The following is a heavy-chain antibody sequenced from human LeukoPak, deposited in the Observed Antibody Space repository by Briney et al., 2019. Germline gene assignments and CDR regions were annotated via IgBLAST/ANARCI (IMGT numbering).Heavy chain of an antibody. Sequence: ASVKVSCQASGYTFTSHYMHWVRQAPGPGLEWMGIINPSGGSTSYAQKFQGRVTMTRNTSTSTIYMELSSLRSEGTAVYYCARGRGGSSGWLKVWWFDPWGQGTLVTVSS. D-gene: IGHD6-19*01. V-gene: IGHV1-46*01. CDR1: GYTFTSHY. CDR3: ARGRGGSSGWLKVWWFDP. J-gene: IGHJ5*02. CDR2: INPSGGST.